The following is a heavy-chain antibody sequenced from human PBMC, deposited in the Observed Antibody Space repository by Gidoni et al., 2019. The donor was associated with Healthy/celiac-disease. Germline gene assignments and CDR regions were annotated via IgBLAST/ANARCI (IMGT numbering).Heavy chain of an antibody. CDR1: GYTFTSYY. J-gene: IGHJ4*02. D-gene: IGHD4-17*01. CDR3: ARDPQTTGPPSHFDY. CDR2: INPSGGST. V-gene: IGHV1-46*01. Sequence: QVQLVQSGAEVKKPGASVKVSCKASGYTFTSYYMHWVRQAPGQGLEWMGIINPSGGSTSYAQKFQGRVTMTRDTSTSTVYMELSSLRSEDTAVYYCARDPQTTGPPSHFDYWGQGTLVTVSS.